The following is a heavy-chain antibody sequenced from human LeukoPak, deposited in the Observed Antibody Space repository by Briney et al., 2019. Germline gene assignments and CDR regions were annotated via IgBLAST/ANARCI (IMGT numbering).Heavy chain of an antibody. CDR2: INHSGST. D-gene: IGHD5-24*01. CDR3: ARGRGYNSFDY. Sequence: SVTLSLTCAVYGGSFSGYYWSWIRQPPGKGLELIGEINHSGSTNYNPSLKSRVTTSVDTSKNQFSLKLSSVTAADTAVYYCARGRGYNSFDYWGQGTLVTVSS. CDR1: GGSFSGYY. V-gene: IGHV4-34*01. J-gene: IGHJ4*02.